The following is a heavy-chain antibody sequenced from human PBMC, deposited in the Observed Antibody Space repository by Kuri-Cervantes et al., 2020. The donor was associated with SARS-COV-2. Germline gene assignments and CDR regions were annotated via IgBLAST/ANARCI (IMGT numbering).Heavy chain of an antibody. CDR2: INHSGST. D-gene: IGHD6-13*01. J-gene: IGHJ4*02. CDR3: ARLPIAAAALDY. V-gene: IGHV4-34*01. Sequence: GSLRLCCAVYGGSFSGYYWSWIRQPPGKGLEWIGEINHSGSTNYNPSLKSRVTISVDTSKNQFSLKLSSVTAADTAVYYCARLPIAAAALDYWGQGTLVTVSS. CDR1: GGSFSGYY.